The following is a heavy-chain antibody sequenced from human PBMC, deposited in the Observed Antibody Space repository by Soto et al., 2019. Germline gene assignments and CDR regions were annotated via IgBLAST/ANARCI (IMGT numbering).Heavy chain of an antibody. Sequence: QVQLVQSGAEVKKPGSSVKVSCKASEGTFSSYAISWVRQAPGQGLEWMGGIIPIFGTANYAQKFQGRVTITADESTSTAYMELSSLRSEDTAVYYCVRDGRGEYYYGSASHNWFDPWGQGTLVTVSS. CDR3: VRDGRGEYYYGSASHNWFDP. D-gene: IGHD3-10*01. V-gene: IGHV1-69*12. CDR2: IIPIFGTA. J-gene: IGHJ5*02. CDR1: EGTFSSYA.